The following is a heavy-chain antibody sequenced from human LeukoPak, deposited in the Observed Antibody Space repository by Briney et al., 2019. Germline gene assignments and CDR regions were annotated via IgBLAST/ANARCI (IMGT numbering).Heavy chain of an antibody. CDR3: ARRYYYGSGSSFDY. V-gene: IGHV5-51*01. Sequence: GESQKISCKGSGYSFTSYWIGWVRQMPGKGLECMGIIYPGDSNTRYSPSFQGQVTISAGKSISTAYLQWSSLKASDTAMYYCARRYYYGSGSSFDYWGQGTLVTVSS. CDR1: GYSFTSYW. CDR2: IYPGDSNT. J-gene: IGHJ4*02. D-gene: IGHD3-10*01.